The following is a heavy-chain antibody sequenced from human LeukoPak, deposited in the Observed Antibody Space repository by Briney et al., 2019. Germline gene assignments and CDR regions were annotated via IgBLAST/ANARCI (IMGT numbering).Heavy chain of an antibody. CDR2: ISGRGGST. CDR3: AKAPPDSYYYYYGMDV. CDR1: GFTFSGYA. V-gene: IGHV3-23*01. Sequence: GGSLRLSCAASGFTFSGYAVTWVRQAPGKGLEWVSAISGRGGSTYYADSVKGRFTISRDNSKNTLYLQMNSLRAEDTAVYYCAKAPPDSYYYYYGMDVWGQGTTVTVSS. J-gene: IGHJ6*02. D-gene: IGHD5-18*01.